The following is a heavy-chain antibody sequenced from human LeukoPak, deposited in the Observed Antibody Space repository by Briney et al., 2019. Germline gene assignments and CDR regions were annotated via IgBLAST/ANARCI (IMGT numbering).Heavy chain of an antibody. Sequence: PSETLSLTCTVSGGSISSGSYYWSWIRQPAGTGLEWIGRIYTSGSTNYNPSLKSRVTISVDTSKDQFSLKLSSVTAADTAVYYCASLKLGRSSWFDAFDIWGQGTMVTVSS. CDR1: GGSISSGSYY. CDR2: IYTSGST. CDR3: ASLKLGRSSWFDAFDI. V-gene: IGHV4-61*02. J-gene: IGHJ3*02. D-gene: IGHD6-13*01.